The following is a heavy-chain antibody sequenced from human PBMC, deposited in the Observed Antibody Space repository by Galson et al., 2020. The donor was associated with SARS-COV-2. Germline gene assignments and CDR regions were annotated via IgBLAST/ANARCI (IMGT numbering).Heavy chain of an antibody. J-gene: IGHJ4*02. D-gene: IGHD3-22*01. CDR3: HYYDSSGYYHYDY. V-gene: IGHV3-66*01. CDR1: GFTVSSNE. Sequence: GGSLRLSCAASGFTVSSNEMSWVRQAPGKGLEWVSSISGGSTYYADSRKGRFTISRDNSKNTLHLQMNSLRAKDTAVYYTHYYDSSGYYHYDYWGQGTLVTVSS. CDR2: ISGGST.